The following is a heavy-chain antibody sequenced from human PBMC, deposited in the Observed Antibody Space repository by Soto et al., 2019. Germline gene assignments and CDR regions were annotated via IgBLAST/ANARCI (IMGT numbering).Heavy chain of an antibody. CDR3: AAHQKQLVDGYCYYYMDV. CDR1: GFTFTSSA. CDR2: IVVGSGNT. V-gene: IGHV1-58*02. Sequence: SVKVSCKASGFTFTSSAMQWVRQARGQRLEWIGWIVVGSGNTNYAQKFQERVTITRDISTSTAYMELSSLRSEDTAVYYCAAHQKQLVDGYCYYYMDVWGKGTTVTVSS. J-gene: IGHJ6*03. D-gene: IGHD6-6*01.